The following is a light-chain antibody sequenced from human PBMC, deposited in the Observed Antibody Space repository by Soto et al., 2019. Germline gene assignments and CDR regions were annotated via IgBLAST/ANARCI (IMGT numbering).Light chain of an antibody. Sequence: QSVLTQPPSVSGAPGQRVTISCTGSISNIGTGYAVHWYQQFPGTAPKLLIYGNTNRPSGVPDRFSASRSGTSASLAITGRQAGDEADYSCQSYDNSLGASGIFGGGTKLTVL. CDR3: QSYDNSLGASGI. J-gene: IGLJ2*01. V-gene: IGLV1-40*01. CDR1: ISNIGTGYA. CDR2: GNT.